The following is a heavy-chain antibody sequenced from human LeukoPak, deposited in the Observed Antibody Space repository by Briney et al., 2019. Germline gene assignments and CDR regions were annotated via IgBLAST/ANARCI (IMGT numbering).Heavy chain of an antibody. V-gene: IGHV4-59*12. CDR2: IYYSGST. J-gene: IGHJ2*01. CDR3: ARDRSLTTGYWYFDL. CDR1: GGSISSYY. D-gene: IGHD1-1*01. Sequence: SETLSLTCTVSGGSISSYYWSWIRQPPGKGLEWIGYIYYSGSTNYNPSLKSRVTISVDRSKNQFSLKLSSVTAADTAVYYCARDRSLTTGYWYFDLWGRGTLVTVSS.